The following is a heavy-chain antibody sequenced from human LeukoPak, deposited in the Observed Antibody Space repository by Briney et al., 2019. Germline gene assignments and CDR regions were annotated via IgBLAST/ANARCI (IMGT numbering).Heavy chain of an antibody. CDR1: GFTFSNYA. Sequence: GGSLRLSCVASGFTFSNYAMSWVRQAPGKGLEWVSYISSSGSTIYYADSVKGRFTISRDNAKNSLYLQMNSLRAEDTAVYYCARVRAVAGPLDYWGQGTLVTVSS. CDR2: ISSSGSTI. D-gene: IGHD6-19*01. V-gene: IGHV3-48*03. CDR3: ARVRAVAGPLDY. J-gene: IGHJ4*02.